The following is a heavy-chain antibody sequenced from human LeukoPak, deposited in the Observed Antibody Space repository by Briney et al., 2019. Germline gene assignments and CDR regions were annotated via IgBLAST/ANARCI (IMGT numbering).Heavy chain of an antibody. Sequence: GGSLRLSCAASGFTFNSYSMNWVRQAPGKGLEWVSSISSSGSYIYYADSVKGRFTISRDNAKNSLYLQMNSLRVEDTAVYYCARDLGSGISGTFDYWGQGTLVTVSS. CDR1: GFTFNSYS. CDR2: ISSSGSYI. V-gene: IGHV3-21*01. J-gene: IGHJ4*02. D-gene: IGHD3-16*01. CDR3: ARDLGSGISGTFDY.